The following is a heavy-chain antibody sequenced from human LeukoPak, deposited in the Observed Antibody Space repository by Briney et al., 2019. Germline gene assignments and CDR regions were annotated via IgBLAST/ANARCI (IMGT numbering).Heavy chain of an antibody. CDR1: GVSISSYY. CDR2: IYYRGST. D-gene: IGHD5-12*01. CDR3: ARAHSGYDYNWFDP. Sequence: SETLSLTCTVSGVSISSYYWSWIRQPPGKGLEWIGYIYYRGSTNYNPSLKSRVTISVDTSKNQFSLKLSSVTAADTAVYYCARAHSGYDYNWFDPWGQGTLVTVSS. V-gene: IGHV4-59*01. J-gene: IGHJ5*02.